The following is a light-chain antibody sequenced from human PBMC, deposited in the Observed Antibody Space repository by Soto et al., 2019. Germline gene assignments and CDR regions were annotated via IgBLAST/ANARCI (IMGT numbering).Light chain of an antibody. CDR2: KAS. CDR3: QQYSTYPSLT. J-gene: IGKJ4*01. Sequence: DIQMTQSPSTLSASVGDRVTITCRASQSIGDWLAWYQQKPGKAPNLLIYKASSLESGVPSRFSGSRSGTEFTLTISGLQPDDFATYFCQQYSTYPSLTFGGGTKVDI. V-gene: IGKV1-5*03. CDR1: QSIGDW.